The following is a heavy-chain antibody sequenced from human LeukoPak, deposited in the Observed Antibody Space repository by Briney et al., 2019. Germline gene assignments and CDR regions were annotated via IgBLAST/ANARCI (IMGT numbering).Heavy chain of an antibody. CDR3: ARGEALAYCGGDCYSNFDY. Sequence: SVKVSCKASGYTFTSYYMHWVRQAPGQGLEWMGGIIPIFGTANYAQKFQGRVTITADESTSTAYMELSSLRSEDTAVYYCARGEALAYCGGDCYSNFDYWGQGTLVTVSS. J-gene: IGHJ4*02. V-gene: IGHV1-69*13. CDR2: IIPIFGTA. CDR1: GYTFTSYY. D-gene: IGHD2-21*02.